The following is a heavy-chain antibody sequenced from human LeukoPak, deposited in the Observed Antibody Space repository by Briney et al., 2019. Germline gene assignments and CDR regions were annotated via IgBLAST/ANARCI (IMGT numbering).Heavy chain of an antibody. D-gene: IGHD6-13*01. CDR3: MTASRSSSWPPPT. Sequence: GGSLRLSCAASGFTFSSYWMNWVRQAPGKWLEWVANIKQDGSEKKYVDSVKGRFTISRDNAKNSLYLQMNSLRAEDTAVYYCMTASRSSSWPPPTWGQGTLVTVSS. CDR2: IKQDGSEK. V-gene: IGHV3-7*01. CDR1: GFTFSSYW. J-gene: IGHJ5*02.